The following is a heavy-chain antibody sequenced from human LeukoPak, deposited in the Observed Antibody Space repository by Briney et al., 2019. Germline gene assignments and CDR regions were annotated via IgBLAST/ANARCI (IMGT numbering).Heavy chain of an antibody. Sequence: GASVKVSCKASGYTFTSYGISWVRQAPGQGLEWMGWISAYNGNTNYAQKLQGGVTMTTDTSTSTAYMELRSLRSDDTAVYYCARVPNDLTYYDFWSGYYMGAYYYYGMDVWGQGTTVTVSS. V-gene: IGHV1-18*01. CDR3: ARVPNDLTYYDFWSGYYMGAYYYYGMDV. CDR2: ISAYNGNT. J-gene: IGHJ6*02. D-gene: IGHD3-3*01. CDR1: GYTFTSYG.